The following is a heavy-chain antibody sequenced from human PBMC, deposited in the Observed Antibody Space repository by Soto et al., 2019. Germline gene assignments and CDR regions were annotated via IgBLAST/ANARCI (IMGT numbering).Heavy chain of an antibody. CDR2: IIHFFGTA. CDR3: AKSAPMDAGDKYYYDF. CDR1: GGTFSTFG. Sequence: SVKVSCKASGGTFSTFGVSWVRQAPGQGLEWMGGIIHFFGTARYSQKFEDRITITADESTNTVYMDLRSLTSEETAIYYCAKSAPMDAGDKYYYDFWGQGALVTVSS. D-gene: IGHD4-17*01. V-gene: IGHV1-69*13. J-gene: IGHJ4*02.